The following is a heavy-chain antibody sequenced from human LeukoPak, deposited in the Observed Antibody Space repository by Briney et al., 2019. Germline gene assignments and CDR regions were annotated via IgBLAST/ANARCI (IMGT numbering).Heavy chain of an antibody. Sequence: ASVKVSCKASGYTFTSYYVHWVRQAPGQGLEWMGIIYPTSCDTNYAQNFQGRVTMTRDMSTRTVYMELSSLRSEDTAVYYCARYGFSSVWQGGWHAFDIWGLGTMVTVSS. V-gene: IGHV1-46*01. D-gene: IGHD6-25*01. CDR3: ARYGFSSVWQGGWHAFDI. CDR2: IYPTSCDT. J-gene: IGHJ3*02. CDR1: GYTFTSYY.